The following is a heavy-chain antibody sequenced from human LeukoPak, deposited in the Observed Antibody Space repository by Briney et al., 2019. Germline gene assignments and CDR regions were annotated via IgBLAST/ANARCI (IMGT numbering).Heavy chain of an antibody. V-gene: IGHV3-21*01. D-gene: IGHD5-18*01. Sequence: GGSLRLSCAASGFTFSSYWMSWVRQAPGKGLEWVSSISSSSSYIYYADSVKGRFTISRDNAKNSLYLQMNSLRAEDTAVYYCARDLGYSYGSYYHFDYWGQGTLVTVSS. J-gene: IGHJ4*02. CDR2: ISSSSSYI. CDR3: ARDLGYSYGSYYHFDY. CDR1: GFTFSSYW.